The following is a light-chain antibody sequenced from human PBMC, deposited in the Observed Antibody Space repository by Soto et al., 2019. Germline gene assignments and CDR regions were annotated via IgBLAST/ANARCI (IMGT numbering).Light chain of an antibody. V-gene: IGKV3D-15*01. CDR2: GAS. CDR1: QSVSIH. CDR3: QQYNKWPRT. Sequence: EIEMTQSPSTLSVSPGERATLSFRASQSVSIHLAWYQQKPGQAPRLLIYGASARATGIPAKFSGSGSGTEFTLTISSLQSEDFAVYYCQQYNKWPRTFGQGTKVDIK. J-gene: IGKJ1*01.